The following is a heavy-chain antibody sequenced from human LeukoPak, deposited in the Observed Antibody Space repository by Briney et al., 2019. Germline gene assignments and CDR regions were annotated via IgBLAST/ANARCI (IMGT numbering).Heavy chain of an antibody. V-gene: IGHV1-18*01. D-gene: IGHD1-26*01. CDR3: ARNHSGTSFDY. Sequence: VSVKVSCKASGYTFTSYGISWVRQAPGQGLEWMGWISAYNDNTNYAQKLQGRVTMTTYTSTSTAYMELRSLRSDDTAVYYCARNHSGTSFDYWGQGALVTVSS. CDR2: ISAYNDNT. CDR1: GYTFTSYG. J-gene: IGHJ4*02.